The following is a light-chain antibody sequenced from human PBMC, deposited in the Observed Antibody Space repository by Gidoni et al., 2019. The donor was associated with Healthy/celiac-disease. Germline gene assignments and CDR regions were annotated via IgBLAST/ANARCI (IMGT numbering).Light chain of an antibody. CDR1: SSTIGRNY. V-gene: IGLV1-47*02. CDR3: AAWDDSLSGVV. Sequence: QSVLPQPPSASGTPGPRVTISCSGRSSTIGRNYVYWYQQLPGTAPKLLIYSTNQPPSGVPDRFSGSKSGTSAALAISGLRSEDEADYYCAAWDDSLSGVVFGGGTKLTVL. J-gene: IGLJ2*01. CDR2: STN.